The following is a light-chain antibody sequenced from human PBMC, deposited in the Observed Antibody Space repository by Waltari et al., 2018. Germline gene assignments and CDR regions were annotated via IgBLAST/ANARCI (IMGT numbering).Light chain of an antibody. CDR2: GNN. CDR3: QSYDNGLRGRV. J-gene: IGLJ3*02. V-gene: IGLV1-40*01. CDR1: TPNTGPGYD. Sequence: QSVLTQPPSVSGAPGQRVTISCTGSTPNTGPGYDVHWYQQFPGTAPKLLIYGNNDRPSGVPDRFSGSKSDTSASLAISGLQADDEAEYHCQSYDNGLRGRVFGGGTKVTVL.